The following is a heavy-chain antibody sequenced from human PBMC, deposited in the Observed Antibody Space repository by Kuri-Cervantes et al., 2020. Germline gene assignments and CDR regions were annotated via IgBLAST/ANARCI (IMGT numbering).Heavy chain of an antibody. Sequence: GESLKISCAGSGFTFTYAWMSWVRQAPGKGLEWVGRIKNKIEGETIDYAAPVKGRFTISRDNSKNTLYLQMNSLRAEDTAVYYCARDLRLPRLNVLDYWGQGTLVTVSS. CDR3: ARDLRLPRLNVLDY. V-gene: IGHV3-15*01. J-gene: IGHJ4*02. D-gene: IGHD3-16*01. CDR1: GFTFTYAW. CDR2: IKNKIEGETI.